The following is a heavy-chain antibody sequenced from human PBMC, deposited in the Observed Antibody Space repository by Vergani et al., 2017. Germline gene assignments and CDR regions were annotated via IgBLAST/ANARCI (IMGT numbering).Heavy chain of an antibody. J-gene: IGHJ6*02. CDR3: ARVVGSHSGAGMDV. D-gene: IGHD2-15*01. CDR2: IWYDGSNK. V-gene: IGHV3-33*01. CDR1: GFTFSSYG. Sequence: QVQLVESGGGVVQPGRSLRLSCAASGFTFSSYGMHWVRQAPGKGLEWVAVIWYDGSNKYYADSVKGRFTISRDNSKNTLYLQMNSLIAEDTAVYYCARVVGSHSGAGMDVWGQGTTVTVSS.